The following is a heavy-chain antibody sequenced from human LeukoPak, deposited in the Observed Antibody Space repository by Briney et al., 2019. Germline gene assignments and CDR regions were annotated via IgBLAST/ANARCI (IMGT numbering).Heavy chain of an antibody. J-gene: IGHJ4*02. CDR1: GGTFSGYG. D-gene: IGHD3-3*01. V-gene: IGHV1-69*13. CDR3: ARGLLRFFEWRNFDS. Sequence: GASVKASCKASGGTFSGYGISWVRQAPGQGLEWMGGVIPMFTTTNYAQTLQGRITITADESTNTAYMELSSLRYEDTAVYYCARGLLRFFEWRNFDSGGQGTLVTVSS. CDR2: VIPMFTTT.